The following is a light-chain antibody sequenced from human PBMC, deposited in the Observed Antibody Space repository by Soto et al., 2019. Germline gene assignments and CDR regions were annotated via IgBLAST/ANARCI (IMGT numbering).Light chain of an antibody. CDR2: EVG. CDR1: SSDVGGYNF. Sequence: QSVLTQPASVSGSPGQSITISCTGTSSDVGGYNFVSWYQHHPGKAPKLIIYEVGNRPSGVSNRFSGSKSGNTASLTISGLQAEDEADYYCTSYTSSTTPLFGGGTKLTVL. V-gene: IGLV2-14*01. CDR3: TSYTSSTTPL. J-gene: IGLJ2*01.